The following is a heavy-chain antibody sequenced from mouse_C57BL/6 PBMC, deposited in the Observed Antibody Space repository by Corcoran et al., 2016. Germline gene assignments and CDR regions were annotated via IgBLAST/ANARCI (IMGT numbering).Heavy chain of an antibody. J-gene: IGHJ3*01. CDR1: GYAFSSYW. CDR3: ARGYYYGSSPAWFAY. CDR2: IYPGDGDT. V-gene: IGHV1-80*01. D-gene: IGHD1-1*01. Sequence: QVQLQQSGAELVKPGASVKISCKASGYAFSSYWMNWVKQRPGKGLEWIGQIYPGDGDTNYNGKFKGKATLTADKSSSTAYMQLSSLTSEDSAVYFCARGYYYGSSPAWFAYWGQGTLVTVSA.